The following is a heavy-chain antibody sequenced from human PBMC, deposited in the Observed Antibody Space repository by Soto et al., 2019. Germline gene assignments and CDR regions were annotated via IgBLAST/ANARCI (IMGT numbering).Heavy chain of an antibody. CDR1: GYRFTSYW. CDR2: IYPGDSDT. D-gene: IGHD3-22*01. Sequence: GESLKISCKGSGYRFTSYWIGWVRQMPGKGLEWMGIIYPGDSDTRYSPSFQGQVTISADKSISTAYLQWNSLKASDTAMYYCARHAGPNVFFDSSGYYYFVYWCQGTLVTVSS. V-gene: IGHV5-51*01. J-gene: IGHJ4*02. CDR3: ARHAGPNVFFDSSGYYYFVY.